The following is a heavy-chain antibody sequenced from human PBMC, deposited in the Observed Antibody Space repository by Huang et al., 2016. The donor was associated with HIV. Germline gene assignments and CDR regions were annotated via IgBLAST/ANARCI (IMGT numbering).Heavy chain of an antibody. CDR2: INYDGST. Sequence: QPRLQESGPGLVKPSETLSLTCTVSGVSVTRSPWYWVWVRQSPGKGLEWIASINYDGSTYYKSSLKSRLTTSLDPSKNQFSLKLTSVTAADTAVYFCAREIAIFGEPLDSWGQGTAVTVSS. V-gene: IGHV4-39*01. D-gene: IGHD3-3*01. J-gene: IGHJ4*02. CDR1: GVSVTRSPWY. CDR3: AREIAIFGEPLDS.